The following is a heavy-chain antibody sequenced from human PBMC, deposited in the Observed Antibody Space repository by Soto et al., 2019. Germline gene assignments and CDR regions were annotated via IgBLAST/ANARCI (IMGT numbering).Heavy chain of an antibody. CDR1: GGTFSSYT. CDR2: IIPILGIA. J-gene: IGHJ6*02. Sequence: QVQLVQSGAEVKKPGSSVKVSCKASGGTFSSYTISWVRQAPGQGLEWMGRIIPILGIANYAKKFQGRVTIPADKSTSTAYMEMSSLRSEDTDVYYCARDIVVVPAAMRGPNYYYYGMDVWGQGTTVTVSS. V-gene: IGHV1-69*08. CDR3: ARDIVVVPAAMRGPNYYYYGMDV. D-gene: IGHD2-2*01.